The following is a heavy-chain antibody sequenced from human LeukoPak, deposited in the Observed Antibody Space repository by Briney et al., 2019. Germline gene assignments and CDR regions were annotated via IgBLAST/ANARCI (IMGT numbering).Heavy chain of an antibody. V-gene: IGHV1-2*02. D-gene: IGHD6-19*01. CDR1: GYTFTAYY. CDR3: ARGDVGWSDY. J-gene: IGHJ4*02. Sequence: ASVKVSCKASGYTFTAYYIHWVRQAPGQGLEWMGWINPNSGGTIYAQKFQGRVTMTKDTSISTAYMELSRLTSDDTAVYYCARGDVGWSDYWGQGTLVTVSS. CDR2: INPNSGGT.